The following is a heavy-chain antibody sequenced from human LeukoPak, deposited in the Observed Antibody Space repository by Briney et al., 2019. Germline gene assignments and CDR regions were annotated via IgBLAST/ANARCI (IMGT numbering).Heavy chain of an antibody. CDR1: GFTFSRYS. CDR3: ATGRAKPDAFDI. D-gene: IGHD1-26*01. CDR2: ISSSSSYI. J-gene: IGHJ3*02. Sequence: GGSLRLSCAASGFTFSRYSMNWVRQAPGKGLEWVSGISSSSSYIYYADSVKGRFTISRDNAKNSLSLQMSSLRSEDTAVYYCATGRAKPDAFDIWGQGTMVTVSS. V-gene: IGHV3-21*04.